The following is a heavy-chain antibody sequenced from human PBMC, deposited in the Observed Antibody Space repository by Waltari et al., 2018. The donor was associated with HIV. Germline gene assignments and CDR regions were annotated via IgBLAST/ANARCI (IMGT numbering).Heavy chain of an antibody. Sequence: EVQLVESGGGLIQPGGSLRLSCAPSGFTFSDYSLNWVSQAPGKGLEWISFISSSGRTIYYADSVKGRFTISRDNAKNSLGLQMNSLRDEDTAVYYCARGIELWSPFDYWGQGTLVTVS. CDR1: GFTFSDYS. V-gene: IGHV3-48*02. J-gene: IGHJ4*02. CDR3: ARGIELWSPFDY. CDR2: ISSSGRTI. D-gene: IGHD5-18*01.